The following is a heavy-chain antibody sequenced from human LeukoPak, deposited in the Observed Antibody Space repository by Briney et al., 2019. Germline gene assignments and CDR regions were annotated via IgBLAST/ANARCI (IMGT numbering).Heavy chain of an antibody. CDR3: ARDGVAVAGLFDY. J-gene: IGHJ4*02. Sequence: GSLRLSCAASGFTFSSYSLNWVRQAPGKGLEWVANINQDGSAKYYEDSVKGRFTISRDNARNSLYLQVNSLRAEDTAVYYCARDGVAVAGLFDYWGQGTLVTVSS. CDR1: GFTFSSYS. D-gene: IGHD6-19*01. CDR2: INQDGSAK. V-gene: IGHV3-7*01.